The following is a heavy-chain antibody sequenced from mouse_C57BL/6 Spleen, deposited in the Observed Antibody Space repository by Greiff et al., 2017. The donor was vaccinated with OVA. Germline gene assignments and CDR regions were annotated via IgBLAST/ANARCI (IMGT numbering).Heavy chain of an antibody. Sequence: VQLVESGAELVRPGASVTLSCKASGYTFTDYEMHWVKQTPVHGLEWIGAIDPETGGTAYNQKFKGKAILTADKSSSTAYMELRSLTSEDSAVYYCTRSYYSNLNFDYWGQGTTLTVSS. CDR1: GYTFTDYE. J-gene: IGHJ2*01. CDR2: IDPETGGT. V-gene: IGHV1-15*01. CDR3: TRSYYSNLNFDY. D-gene: IGHD2-5*01.